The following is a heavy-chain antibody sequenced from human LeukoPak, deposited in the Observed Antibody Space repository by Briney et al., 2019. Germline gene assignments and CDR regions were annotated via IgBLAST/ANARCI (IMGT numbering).Heavy chain of an antibody. CDR1: GGSMTISNW. V-gene: IGHV4-4*02. CDR2: IYRSGST. CDR3: ARRGDYGDYPFDY. D-gene: IGHD4-17*01. J-gene: IGHJ4*02. Sequence: PSGTLSLTCAVSGGSMTISNWWSWVRQPPGKGLEWIGEIYRSGSTNYNPSLRSRVTISVDKSKNQFSLKVRSVTAADTAVYYCARRGDYGDYPFDYWGQGTLVTVSS.